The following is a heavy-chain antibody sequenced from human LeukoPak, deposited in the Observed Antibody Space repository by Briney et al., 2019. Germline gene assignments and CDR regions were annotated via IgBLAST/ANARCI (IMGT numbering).Heavy chain of an antibody. CDR2: TYYRSKWYS. J-gene: IGHJ5*02. D-gene: IGHD6-19*01. CDR1: GDSVSSNSAA. Sequence: SQTLSLTCAISGDSVSSNSAAWNWIRQSPSRGLEWPGRTYYRSKWYSDYAVSVKSRITINPDTSKNQFSLKLSSVTAADTAVYYCARHGTRGYSSGWYVGWFDPWGQGTLVTVSS. CDR3: ARHGTRGYSSGWYVGWFDP. V-gene: IGHV6-1*01.